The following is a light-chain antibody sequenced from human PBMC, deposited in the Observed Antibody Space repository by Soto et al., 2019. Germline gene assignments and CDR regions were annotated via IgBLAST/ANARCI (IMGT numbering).Light chain of an antibody. J-gene: IGLJ3*02. CDR1: SGHSSYA. V-gene: IGLV4-69*01. CDR3: QTWGTGIRV. Sequence: QPVLTQSPSASASLGASVKLTCTLSSGHSSYAIAWHQQQPEKGPRYLMKLNSDGWHSKGDGIPDRFSGSSSGAERYLTISSLQSEDEADYYCQTWGTGIRVFGGGTKLTVL. CDR2: LNSDGWH.